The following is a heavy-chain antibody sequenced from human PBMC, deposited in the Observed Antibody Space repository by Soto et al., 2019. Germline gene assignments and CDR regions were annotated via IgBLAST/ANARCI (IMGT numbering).Heavy chain of an antibody. CDR2: IKSKTDGGTT. CDR3: TTVSADVFRQLAYAFDI. Sequence: PGGSLRLSCAASGFTFSNAWMNWVRQAPGKGLEWVGRIKSKTDGGTTDYAAPVKGRFTISRDDSKNTLYLQMNSLKTEDTAVYYCTTVSADVFRQLAYAFDIWGQGTMVTVSS. D-gene: IGHD6-6*01. V-gene: IGHV3-15*07. J-gene: IGHJ3*02. CDR1: GFTFSNAW.